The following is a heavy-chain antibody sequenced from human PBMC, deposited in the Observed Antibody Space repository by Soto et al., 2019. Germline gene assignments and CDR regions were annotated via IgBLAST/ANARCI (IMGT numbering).Heavy chain of an antibody. CDR2: ISGSGGRT. V-gene: IGHV3-23*01. CDR3: AKEVPVPPIYSDSSGFFDY. Sequence: GPLRLSCAASGFTFSSYAMSWVRQAPGKGLEWVSGISGSGGRTYYTDSVKGRFTISRDNSKDTLYLQMTSLRAEDTAVYYCAKEVPVPPIYSDSSGFFDYWGQGTLVTVSS. D-gene: IGHD3-22*01. J-gene: IGHJ4*02. CDR1: GFTFSSYA.